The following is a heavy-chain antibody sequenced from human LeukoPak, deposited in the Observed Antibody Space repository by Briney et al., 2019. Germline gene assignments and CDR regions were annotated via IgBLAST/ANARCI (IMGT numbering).Heavy chain of an antibody. CDR2: FDPEDGET. V-gene: IGHV1-24*01. CDR3: ATPAELVVVNAFDY. CDR1: GYTLTELS. D-gene: IGHD3-22*01. J-gene: IGHJ4*02. Sequence: VASVKVSCKVSGYTLTELSMHWVRQAPGQGLEWMGGFDPEDGETIYAQKFQGRVTMTEDTSTDTAYMELSSLRSEDTAVYYCATPAELVVVNAFDYWGQGTLVTVSS.